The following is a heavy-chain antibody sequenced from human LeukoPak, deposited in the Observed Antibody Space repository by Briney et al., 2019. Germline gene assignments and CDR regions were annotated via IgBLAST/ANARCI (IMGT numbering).Heavy chain of an antibody. V-gene: IGHV3-21*01. CDR3: ARGRPYYDFWSGYYSPKGNWFDP. Sequence: KPGGSLRLSCAASGFTFSSYSMNWVRQAPGKGLEWVSSISSSSSYIYYADSVKGRFTISRDNAKNSLYLQMNSLRAEDTAVYYCARGRPYYDFWSGYYSPKGNWFDPWGQGTLVTVSS. D-gene: IGHD3-3*01. J-gene: IGHJ5*02. CDR1: GFTFSSYS. CDR2: ISSSSSYI.